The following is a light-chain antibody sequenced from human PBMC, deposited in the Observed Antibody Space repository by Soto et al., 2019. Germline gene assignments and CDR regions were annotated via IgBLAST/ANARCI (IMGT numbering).Light chain of an antibody. J-gene: IGKJ5*01. CDR3: QQSYSTPIT. V-gene: IGKV1-39*01. CDR2: AAS. CDR1: QSIGSY. Sequence: DIQMTQSPSSLSASLGDRVTITCRASQSIGSYLSWYQQKPGKAPKLLIYAASNLQSGVPSRFSGSGSGTDFTLTISSLQPEDFATYYCQQSYSTPITFGQGTRLEIK.